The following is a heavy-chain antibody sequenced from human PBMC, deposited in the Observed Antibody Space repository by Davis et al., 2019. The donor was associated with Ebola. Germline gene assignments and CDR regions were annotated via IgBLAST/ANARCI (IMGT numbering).Heavy chain of an antibody. CDR3: ASDFWSGYYVYY. CDR1: GFTFDDYG. Sequence: GGSLRLSCAASGFTFDDYGMSWVRQAPGKGLEWVSGINWNGGSTGYADSVKGRFTISRDNAKNSLYLQMNSLRAEDTAVYYCASDFWSGYYVYYWGQGTLVTVSS. D-gene: IGHD3-3*01. J-gene: IGHJ4*02. V-gene: IGHV3-20*04. CDR2: INWNGGST.